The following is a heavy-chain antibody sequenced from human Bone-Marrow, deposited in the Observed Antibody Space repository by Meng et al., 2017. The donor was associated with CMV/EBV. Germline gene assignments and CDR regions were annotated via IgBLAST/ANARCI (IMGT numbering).Heavy chain of an antibody. Sequence: SETLSLTCTVSGGSISSSSYYWGWIRQPPGKGLEWIGSIYYSGSTYYNPSLKSRVTISVDTSKNQFSLKLSSVTAADTAVYYCARDLRLRRAVAAPNWFDPCGQGTLVTVSS. CDR2: IYYSGST. V-gene: IGHV4-39*07. J-gene: IGHJ5*02. CDR3: ARDLRLRRAVAAPNWFDP. CDR1: GGSISSSSYY. D-gene: IGHD6-19*01.